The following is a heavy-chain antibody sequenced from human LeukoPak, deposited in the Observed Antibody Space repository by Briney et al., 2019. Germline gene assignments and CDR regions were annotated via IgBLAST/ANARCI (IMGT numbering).Heavy chain of an antibody. D-gene: IGHD3-22*01. V-gene: IGHV4-34*01. CDR1: GGSFSGYY. J-gene: IGHJ3*02. Sequence: PSETLSLTCAVYGGSFSGYYWSWIRQPPGKGLEWIGEINHSGSTNYNPSLKSRVTISVDTSKNQFSLKLSSVTAADTAVYYCAIGDWYDTSFDIWGQGTMVTVSS. CDR2: INHSGST. CDR3: AIGDWYDTSFDI.